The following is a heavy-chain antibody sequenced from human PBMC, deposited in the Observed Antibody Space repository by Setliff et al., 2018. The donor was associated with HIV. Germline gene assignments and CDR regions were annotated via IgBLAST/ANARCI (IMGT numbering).Heavy chain of an antibody. CDR3: VRDGKIGARLDY. CDR1: GFTLTSFG. D-gene: IGHD6-6*01. V-gene: IGHV3-30*03. Sequence: GSLRLSCAASGFTLTSFGMHWVRQAPGKGLEWAAVISYDGRNKFYIDYVKGRFTLSRDNSKNTVYLQMNSLRPEDTGVYYCVRDGKIGARLDYWGPGTQVTVSS. J-gene: IGHJ4*02. CDR2: ISYDGRNK.